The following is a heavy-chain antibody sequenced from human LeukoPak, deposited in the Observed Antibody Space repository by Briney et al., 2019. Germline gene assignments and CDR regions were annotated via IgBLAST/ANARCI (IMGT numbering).Heavy chain of an antibody. CDR1: GGTFSSYA. J-gene: IGHJ4*02. CDR2: IIPIFGTA. D-gene: IGHD2-15*01. Sequence: GASVKVSCKASGGTFSSYAISWVRQAPGQGLEWMGGIIPIFGTANYAQKFQGRVTITADESTSTAYMELSSLRSEDTAVYYCYCSGGPVPFDYWGQGTLVTVSS. CDR3: YCSGGPVPFDY. V-gene: IGHV1-69*01.